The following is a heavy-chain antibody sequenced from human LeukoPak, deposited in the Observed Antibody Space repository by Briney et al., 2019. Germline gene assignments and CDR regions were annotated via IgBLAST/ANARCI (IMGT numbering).Heavy chain of an antibody. J-gene: IGHJ4*02. CDR1: GYTFTSYA. CDR3: ARDLLYRVGIRGGY. D-gene: IGHD3-10*01. CDR2: ISAYNGNT. Sequence: ASVRVSCKASGYTFTSYAMNWVRQAPGQGLEWMGWISAYNGNTNYAQKLQGRVTMTTDTSTSTAYMELRSLRSDDTAVYYCARDLLYRVGIRGGYWGQGTLVTVSS. V-gene: IGHV1-18*01.